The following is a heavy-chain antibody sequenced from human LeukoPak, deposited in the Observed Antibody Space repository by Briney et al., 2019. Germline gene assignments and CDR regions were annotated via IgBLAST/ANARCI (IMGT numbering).Heavy chain of an antibody. V-gene: IGHV4-59*01. CDR3: ARVITMVRGVTPYAFDI. CDR2: IYYSGST. J-gene: IGHJ3*02. Sequence: SETLSLTCTVSGGSISSYYWSWIRQPPGEGLEWIGYIYYSGSTNYNPSLKSRVTISVDTSKNQFSLKLSSVTAADTAVYYCARVITMVRGVTPYAFDIWGQGTMVTVSS. CDR1: GGSISSYY. D-gene: IGHD3-10*01.